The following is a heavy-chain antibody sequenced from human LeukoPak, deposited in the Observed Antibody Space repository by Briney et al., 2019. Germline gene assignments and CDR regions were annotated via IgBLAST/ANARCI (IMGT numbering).Heavy chain of an antibody. Sequence: GGSLRLSCAASGFAFSTYSMYWVRQAPGKGLEWVSSITSTSTYIYYADSVKGRFTISRDNAKNSLFLQMNSLGAEDTAVYYCGAAYSGSSPFDYWGQGTLVTVSS. J-gene: IGHJ4*02. D-gene: IGHD1-26*01. CDR2: ITSTSTYI. CDR1: GFAFSTYS. V-gene: IGHV3-21*01. CDR3: GAAYSGSSPFDY.